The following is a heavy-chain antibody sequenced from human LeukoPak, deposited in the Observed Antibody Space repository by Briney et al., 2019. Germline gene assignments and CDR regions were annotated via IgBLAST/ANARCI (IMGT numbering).Heavy chain of an antibody. CDR1: GGSISSYY. V-gene: IGHV4-34*01. J-gene: IGHJ4*02. Sequence: PSETLSLTCTVSGGSISSYYWSWIRQPPGKGLEWIGEINHSGSTNYAPSLKSRVTISVDTSKNQFSLKLSSVTAADTAVYYCAEAYYNDYWGQGTLVTVSS. CDR3: AEAYYNDY. CDR2: INHSGST. D-gene: IGHD3-10*01.